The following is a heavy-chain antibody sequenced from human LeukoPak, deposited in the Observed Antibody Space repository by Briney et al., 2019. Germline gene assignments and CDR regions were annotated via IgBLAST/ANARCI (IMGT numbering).Heavy chain of an antibody. D-gene: IGHD3-22*01. J-gene: IGHJ4*02. CDR3: ARGRYYYDSSGVDYFDY. Sequence: SQTLSLTCAISGDSVSSNSAAWNWIRQSPSRGLEWLGRTYYRSKWYSDYAVSVKSRITINPDTSKNQFSLQLNSVTPEDAAVYYCARGRYYYDSSGVDYFDYWGQGTLVTVSS. V-gene: IGHV6-1*01. CDR2: TYYRSKWYS. CDR1: GDSVSSNSAA.